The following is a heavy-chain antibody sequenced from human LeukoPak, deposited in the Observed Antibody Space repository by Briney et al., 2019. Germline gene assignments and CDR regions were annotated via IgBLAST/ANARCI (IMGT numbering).Heavy chain of an antibody. V-gene: IGHV3-66*04. D-gene: IGHD3-10*01. CDR2: IYNGGST. J-gene: IGHJ3*02. CDR1: GGTVSTNY. Sequence: GGSLRLSCAVYGGTVSTNYRSWVRQPPGKGLEWVWEIYNGGSTYYADSVKGRFTISRDNSKNTLYLQMNSLRAEDTAVYYCARPQRRDYYVSGSYWDDAFDSWGQGTMVTVSS. CDR3: ARPQRRDYYVSGSYWDDAFDS.